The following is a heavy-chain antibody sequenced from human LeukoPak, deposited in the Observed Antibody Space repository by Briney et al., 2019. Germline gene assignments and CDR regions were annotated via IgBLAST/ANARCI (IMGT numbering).Heavy chain of an antibody. Sequence: GGSLRLSCAASGFTFSNAWMSWVRQAPGKGLEWVGRIKSKTDGGTTDYVAPVKGRFTISRDDSKNTLYLQINSLTTEDTAVYYCRYYDSSGHSDYWGQGTLVTVSS. D-gene: IGHD3-22*01. V-gene: IGHV3-15*01. CDR1: GFTFSNAW. CDR2: IKSKTDGGTT. CDR3: RYYDSSGHSDY. J-gene: IGHJ4*02.